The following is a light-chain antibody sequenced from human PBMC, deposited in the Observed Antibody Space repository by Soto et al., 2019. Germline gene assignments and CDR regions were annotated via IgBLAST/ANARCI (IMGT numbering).Light chain of an antibody. Sequence: EIVMTQSPATLSVSPGERATLSCRASQSVSSNLAWYQQKPGQAPRRLIYGASTRATVIPARFSGSGSGTEFTLTISSLQSEDFAVYYCQQYNNWPPMYTFGQGTKLEIK. J-gene: IGKJ2*01. CDR2: GAS. CDR3: QQYNNWPPMYT. V-gene: IGKV3D-15*01. CDR1: QSVSSN.